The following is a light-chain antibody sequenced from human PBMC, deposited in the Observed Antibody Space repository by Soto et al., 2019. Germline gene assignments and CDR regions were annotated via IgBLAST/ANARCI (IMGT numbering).Light chain of an antibody. Sequence: IQMTPFPSSLSASVGDRVTITCRAGQTVIRYLNWYQQKPGRAPNLLIYAVSNLQSGVPSRFSGSGSGTEFTLTISDLQPEDFATYYCLQSYSTLFTFGPGTKVEIK. CDR3: LQSYSTLFT. CDR2: AVS. V-gene: IGKV1-39*01. CDR1: QTVIRY. J-gene: IGKJ3*01.